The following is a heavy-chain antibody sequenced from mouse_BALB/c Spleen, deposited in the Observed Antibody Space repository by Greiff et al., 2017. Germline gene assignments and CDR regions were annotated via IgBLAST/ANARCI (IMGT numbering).Heavy chain of an antibody. CDR3: ARIISGYYAMDY. CDR2: ISNLAYSI. Sequence: EVQLVESGGGLVQPGGSRKLSCAASGFTFSDYGMAWVRQAPGKGPEWVAFISNLAYSIYYADTVTGRFTISRENAKNTLYLEMSSLRSEDTAMYYCARIISGYYAMDYWGQGTSVTVSS. CDR1: GFTFSDYG. D-gene: IGHD3-1*01. V-gene: IGHV5-15*02. J-gene: IGHJ4*01.